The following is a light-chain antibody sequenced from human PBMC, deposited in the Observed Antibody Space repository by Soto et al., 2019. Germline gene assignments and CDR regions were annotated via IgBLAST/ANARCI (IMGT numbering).Light chain of an antibody. CDR1: NIGSKS. V-gene: IGLV3-21*04. Sequence: SYELTQPPSVSVAPGKTARITRGGNNIGSKSVHWYQQKPGQAPVLVIYYDSDRPSGIPERFSGSNSGNTATLTISRVEAGDEADYYCQVWDSSSDHLVVFGGGTQLTVL. J-gene: IGLJ2*01. CDR2: YDS. CDR3: QVWDSSSDHLVV.